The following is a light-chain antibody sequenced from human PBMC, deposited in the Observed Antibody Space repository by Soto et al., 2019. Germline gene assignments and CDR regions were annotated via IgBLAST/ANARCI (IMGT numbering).Light chain of an antibody. V-gene: IGKV3-20*01. J-gene: IGKJ2*01. CDR2: GAS. CDR1: QSVSSSY. Sequence: EIVLTQSPGTLSLSPGERATLSCRASQSVSSSYLAWYQQKPGQAPRLLIYGASSRATRIPDRFSGSGSGTDFTLTISRLEPEDFAVYYCQQYGSSPPVYTFGQGTKLEIK. CDR3: QQYGSSPPVYT.